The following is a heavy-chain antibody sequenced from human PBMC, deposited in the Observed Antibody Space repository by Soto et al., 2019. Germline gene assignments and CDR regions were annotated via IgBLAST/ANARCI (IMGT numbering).Heavy chain of an antibody. J-gene: IGHJ3*02. CDR3: ARGYYDSPPSAFDI. CDR1: GCSISSGDYY. Sequence: PXETLSLTCTVSGCSISSGDYYWSWIRQPPGKGLEWIGYIYYSGSTYYNPSLKSRVTISVDTSKNQFSLKLSSVAAADTAVYYCARGYYDSPPSAFDIWGQGTMVTVSS. CDR2: IYYSGST. V-gene: IGHV4-30-4*01. D-gene: IGHD3-22*01.